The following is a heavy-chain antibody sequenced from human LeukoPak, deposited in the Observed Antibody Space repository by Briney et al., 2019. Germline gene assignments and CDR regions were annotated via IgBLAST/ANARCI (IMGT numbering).Heavy chain of an antibody. D-gene: IGHD3-3*01. CDR1: GFTFSSHA. Sequence: GGSLRLSCAASGFTFSSHAMSWVRQAPGKGMEWVSAISGSGSTYYADSVKGRFTISRDNSKNTLYLQMNSLRAEDTAVYYCAKDRVYYDFWSGYYGHWFDPWGQGTLVTVSS. V-gene: IGHV3-23*01. CDR3: AKDRVYYDFWSGYYGHWFDP. J-gene: IGHJ5*02. CDR2: ISGSGST.